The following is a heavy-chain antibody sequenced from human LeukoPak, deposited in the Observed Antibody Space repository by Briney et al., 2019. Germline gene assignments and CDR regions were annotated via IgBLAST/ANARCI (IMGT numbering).Heavy chain of an antibody. CDR3: ARDTIQPGLIDD. D-gene: IGHD2-2*01. J-gene: IGHJ4*02. Sequence: PGGSLRLSCAASGFTFHDYAMYWVRQAPGKGLEWISYINSGGDDIHYAASVRGRFTISRDDAGNTLFLQLSSLRAEDTAVYYCARDTIQPGLIDDWGQGTLVTVSS. V-gene: IGHV3-48*03. CDR1: GFTFHDYA. CDR2: INSGGDDI.